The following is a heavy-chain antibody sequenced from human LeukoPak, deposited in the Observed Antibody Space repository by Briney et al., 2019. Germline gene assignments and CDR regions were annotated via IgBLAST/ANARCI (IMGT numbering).Heavy chain of an antibody. Sequence: PGGSLRLSCAASGFTFTSHSMNWVRQAPGRGLEWVSSIRFTGSYIYYADSVKGRFTISRDDAKNLLSLQMISLRVEDTAVYYCARVGPRRDGYNSDYWGQGTLVTVSS. CDR3: ARVGPRRDGYNSDY. J-gene: IGHJ4*02. CDR1: GFTFTSHS. V-gene: IGHV3-21*01. CDR2: IRFTGSYI. D-gene: IGHD5-24*01.